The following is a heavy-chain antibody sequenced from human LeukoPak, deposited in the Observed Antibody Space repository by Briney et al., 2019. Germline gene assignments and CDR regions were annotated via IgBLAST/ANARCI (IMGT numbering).Heavy chain of an antibody. D-gene: IGHD2/OR15-2a*01. J-gene: IGHJ4*02. CDR1: GGSISSYY. CDR3: TGHHPRNTVDF. CDR2: ISDIGSI. Sequence: PSETLSLTCTVPGGSISSYYWSWIRQPPGKGLEWIAYISDIGSINYNPSLKSRVTISLDTSKNQFSLKLSSVTAADTAVYYCTGHHPRNTVDFWGQGTLVTVSS. V-gene: IGHV4-59*08.